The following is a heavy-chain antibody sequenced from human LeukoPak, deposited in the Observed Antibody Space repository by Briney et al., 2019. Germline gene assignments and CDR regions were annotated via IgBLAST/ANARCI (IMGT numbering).Heavy chain of an antibody. CDR1: GFTFSSYW. CDR2: INSDGSST. Sequence: PGGSLRLSCAASGFTFSSYWMHWVRQAPGKGLVWVSRINSDGSSTSYADSVKGRFTISRDNAKNTLYLQMNSVRAEDTAVYYCAREKGGITMVRGVIITISYFDYWGQGTLVTVSS. J-gene: IGHJ4*02. CDR3: AREKGGITMVRGVIITISYFDY. V-gene: IGHV3-74*01. D-gene: IGHD3-10*01.